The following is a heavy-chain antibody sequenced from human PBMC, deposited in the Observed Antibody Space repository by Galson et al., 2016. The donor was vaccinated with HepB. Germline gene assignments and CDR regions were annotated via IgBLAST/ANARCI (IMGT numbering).Heavy chain of an antibody. CDR2: IYWNGDK. CDR3: VHTRRMITEVRGFVAWFDP. Sequence: PALVKPTQTLTLTCSFSGFSLSTTGVGVGWIRQPPGKAPERLALIYWNGDKRFRPSLENRLTITSDTSKNQVVLTMTNMEPVETAIYYFVHTRRMITEVRGFVAWFDPWGQGTLVTVSS. CDR1: GFSLSTTGVG. D-gene: IGHD3-16*01. J-gene: IGHJ5*02. V-gene: IGHV2-5*01.